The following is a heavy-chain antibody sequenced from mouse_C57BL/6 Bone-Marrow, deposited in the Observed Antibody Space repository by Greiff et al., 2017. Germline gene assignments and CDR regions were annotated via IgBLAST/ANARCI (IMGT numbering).Heavy chain of an antibody. CDR1: GFNIKDYY. V-gene: IGHV14-1*01. Sequence: EVQLQQSGAELVRPGASVKLSCTASGFNIKDYYMHWVKQRPEQGLEWIGRIDPADGDTEYAPKFQGKATMTADTSSHTAYLQLSSLTSEDAAVYCCTTCYGNYAGFAYWGQGTLVTVSA. J-gene: IGHJ3*01. CDR3: TTCYGNYAGFAY. CDR2: IDPADGDT. D-gene: IGHD2-1*01.